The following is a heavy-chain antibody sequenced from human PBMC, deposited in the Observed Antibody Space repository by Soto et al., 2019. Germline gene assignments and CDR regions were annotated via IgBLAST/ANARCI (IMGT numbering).Heavy chain of an antibody. CDR1: SGSIPSSTYY. V-gene: IGHV4-39*01. J-gene: IGHJ4*02. D-gene: IGHD4-17*01. CDR3: GNQAYGGKGYYFAY. CDR2: IYSSGST. Sequence: QLQLQESGPGLVKPSETLSLTCTVSSGSIPSSTYYWGWIRQPPGKGLEWIGNIYSSGSTYYNPSLKSRVTISLDTAKTQLSLKLTSGTAEDTAVSYCGNQAYGGKGYYFAYWGQGTLVTVPA.